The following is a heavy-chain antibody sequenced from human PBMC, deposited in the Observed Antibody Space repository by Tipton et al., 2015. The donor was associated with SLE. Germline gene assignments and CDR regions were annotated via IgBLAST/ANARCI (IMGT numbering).Heavy chain of an antibody. V-gene: IGHV4-39*07. D-gene: IGHD3-3*01. Sequence: TLSLTCTVSGGSISSPVDSWGWIRQPPGKGLEWIGSVYYSGDTYYNASLSSRLTISVDTSKNLFSLRLRSVTAADTAVYYCAKDSGDYDFGQDPWGRGTLVTVSS. CDR1: GGSISSPVDS. CDR2: VYYSGDT. CDR3: AKDSGDYDFGQDP. J-gene: IGHJ5*02.